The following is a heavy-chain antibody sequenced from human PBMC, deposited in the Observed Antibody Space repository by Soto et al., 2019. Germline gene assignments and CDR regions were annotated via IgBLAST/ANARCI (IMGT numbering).Heavy chain of an antibody. D-gene: IGHD4-17*01. V-gene: IGHV3-11*01. CDR1: GFTLSDYY. CDR2: IGTRGNTK. CDR3: ARDGTEYYGEYYDY. Sequence: GGSLRLSCATSGFTLSDYYMSWIRQAPGKGLEWVSYIGTRGNTKYYADSVRGRFTISRNNAKNSLYLQMNSLRADDMAVYYCARDGTEYYGEYYDYWGQGIPVTVSS. J-gene: IGHJ4*02.